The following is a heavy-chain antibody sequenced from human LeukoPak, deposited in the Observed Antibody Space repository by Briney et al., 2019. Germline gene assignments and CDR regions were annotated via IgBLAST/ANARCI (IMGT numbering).Heavy chain of an antibody. Sequence: GGSLRLSCAASGGTVSGNYMSWVRQAPGKGLEWVAVIYSGGSTYYAHSVKGRFTISRDNSKNTLYLQMNSLRAEDTAVYYCARGRLGYCSSTSCSPYFDYWGQGTLVTVSS. CDR1: GGTVSGNY. D-gene: IGHD2-2*01. CDR2: IYSGGST. J-gene: IGHJ4*02. CDR3: ARGRLGYCSSTSCSPYFDY. V-gene: IGHV3-53*01.